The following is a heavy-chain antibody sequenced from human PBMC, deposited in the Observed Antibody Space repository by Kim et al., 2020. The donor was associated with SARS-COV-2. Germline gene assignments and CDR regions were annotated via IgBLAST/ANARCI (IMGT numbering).Heavy chain of an antibody. Sequence: DSVKGRFIIARDDSKNTLYLQMNNLRDEDTAVFYCARSRNPPPGNSCGWKDWGQGTLVTVSS. J-gene: IGHJ4*02. V-gene: IGHV3-53*01. D-gene: IGHD6-19*01. CDR3: ARSRNPPPGNSCGWKD.